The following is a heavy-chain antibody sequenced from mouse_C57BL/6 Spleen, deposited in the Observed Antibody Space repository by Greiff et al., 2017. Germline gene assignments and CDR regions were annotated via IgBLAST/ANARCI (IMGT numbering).Heavy chain of an antibody. J-gene: IGHJ2*02. CDR3: ARITTVVAGGY. CDR1: GYTFTSYW. Sequence: VQLQQPGAELVRPGTSVKLSCKASGYTFTSYWMHWVKQRPGQGLEWIGVIDPSDSYTTYNQKFKGKATLTVDTASSTAYMQLSSLTSEDSAVYYCARITTVVAGGYWGQGTSLTVSS. D-gene: IGHD1-1*01. CDR2: IDPSDSYT. V-gene: IGHV1-59*01.